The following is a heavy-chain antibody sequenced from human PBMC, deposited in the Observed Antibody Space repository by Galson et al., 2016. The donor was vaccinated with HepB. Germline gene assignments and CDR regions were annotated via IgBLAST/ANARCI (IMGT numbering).Heavy chain of an antibody. Sequence: SLRLSCAASGFTLSSYSMNWVRQTPGKGLEWVSYITGRSTAIYYADSVKGRFTISRDNARNSLYLQMNSLRAEDTAVYYCAREGTGSSSFIYYYYGMDVWGQGTTVTVSS. CDR3: AREGTGSSSFIYYYYGMDV. V-gene: IGHV3-48*04. CDR2: ITGRSTAI. D-gene: IGHD6-13*01. J-gene: IGHJ6*02. CDR1: GFTLSSYS.